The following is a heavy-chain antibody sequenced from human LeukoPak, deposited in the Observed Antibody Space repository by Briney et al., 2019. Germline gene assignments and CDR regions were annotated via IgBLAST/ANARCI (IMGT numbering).Heavy chain of an antibody. V-gene: IGHV3-21*01. Sequence: GGSLRLSCAASGFTFSNYNMNWVRQAPGKGLEWVSSISSSSSHISYADSVKGRVTISRDNSKNSLYLQMNSLRAEDTAVYYCARVTVPAASAFDFWGQGTLVTVSS. CDR3: ARVTVPAASAFDF. CDR1: GFTFSNYN. J-gene: IGHJ4*02. D-gene: IGHD2-2*01. CDR2: ISSSSSHI.